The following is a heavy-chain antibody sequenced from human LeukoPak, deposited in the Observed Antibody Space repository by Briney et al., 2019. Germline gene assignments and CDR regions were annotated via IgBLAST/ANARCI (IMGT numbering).Heavy chain of an antibody. CDR2: IYYSGST. J-gene: IGHJ4*02. V-gene: IGHV4-38-2*02. D-gene: IGHD3-10*01. CDR3: ARQRGVLLWFGEYNPHDY. Sequence: SETLSFTCTVSGYSISSGYYWGWIRQPPGKGLEWIGSIYYSGSTYYNPSLKSRVTISVDTSKNQFSLKLSSVHAADTAVYYCARQRGVLLWFGEYNPHDYWGQGTLVTVSS. CDR1: GYSISSGYY.